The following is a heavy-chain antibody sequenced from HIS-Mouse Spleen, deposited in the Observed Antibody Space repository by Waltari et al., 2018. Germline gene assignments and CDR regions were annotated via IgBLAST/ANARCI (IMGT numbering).Heavy chain of an antibody. CDR1: GFTFSSYA. CDR2: ISYDGSNK. CDR3: AKASSGWLDY. D-gene: IGHD6-19*01. V-gene: IGHV3-30*18. Sequence: QVQLVESGGGVVQPGRSLRLSCAASGFTFSSYAMHWVRQARGKGLEWVAVISYDGSNKYYADSVKGRFTISRDNSKNTLYLQMNSLRAEDTAVYYCAKASSGWLDYWGQGTLVTVSS. J-gene: IGHJ4*02.